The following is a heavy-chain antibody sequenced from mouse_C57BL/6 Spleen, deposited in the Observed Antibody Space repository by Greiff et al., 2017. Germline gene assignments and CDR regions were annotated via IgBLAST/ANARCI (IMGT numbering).Heavy chain of an antibody. CDR1: GFTFSSYA. Sequence: EVQLQQSGGGLVKPGGSLKLSCAASGFTFSSYAMSWVRQTPEKRLEWVATISDGGSYTYYPDNVKGRFTISRDNAKNNLYLQMSHLKSEDTAMXYCARDGGSAMDYWGQGTSVTVSS. J-gene: IGHJ4*01. D-gene: IGHD1-1*02. CDR2: ISDGGSYT. V-gene: IGHV5-4*01. CDR3: ARDGGSAMDY.